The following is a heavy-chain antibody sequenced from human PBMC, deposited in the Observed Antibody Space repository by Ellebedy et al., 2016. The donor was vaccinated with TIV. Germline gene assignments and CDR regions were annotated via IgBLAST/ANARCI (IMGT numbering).Heavy chain of an antibody. CDR2: ISSRGLTT. V-gene: IGHV3-48*01. Sequence: GESLKISXTASGSTFSTLHMAWVRQAPGKGLEWISYISSRGLTTSYADSVRGRFTISRDDVKNSLYLQMNSLRGEDTAIYYCARHRTEVGPDYWGQGTLVTVSS. CDR1: GSTFSTLH. CDR3: ARHRTEVGPDY. D-gene: IGHD1-26*01. J-gene: IGHJ4*02.